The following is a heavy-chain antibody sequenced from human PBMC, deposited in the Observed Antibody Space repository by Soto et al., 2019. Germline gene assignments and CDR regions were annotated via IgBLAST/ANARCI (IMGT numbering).Heavy chain of an antibody. V-gene: IGHV1-8*01. CDR1: GYTFPSYD. Sequence: ASVKISCKASGYTFPSYDINWVRQATGQGLEWMGWMNPNSGNTGFAQKFQGRVTMTRNTSISTAYMELSSLKSEDTAVYYCARETVSWFDPWGQGTLVTVSS. D-gene: IGHD3-16*01. CDR3: ARETVSWFDP. J-gene: IGHJ5*02. CDR2: MNPNSGNT.